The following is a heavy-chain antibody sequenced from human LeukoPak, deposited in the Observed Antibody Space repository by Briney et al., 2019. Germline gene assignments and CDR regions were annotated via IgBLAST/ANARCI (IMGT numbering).Heavy chain of an antibody. J-gene: IGHJ4*02. CDR1: VGTFSSYA. CDR2: IIPIFGTA. V-gene: IGHV1-69*13. CDR3: ARDQHYYGSGSYSFDY. D-gene: IGHD3-10*01. Sequence: ASVKVSCKASVGTFSSYAISWVRQAPGQGLEWMGGIIPIFGTANYAQKFQGRVTITADESTSTAYMELSSLRSEDTAVYYCARDQHYYGSGSYSFDYWGQGTLVTVSS.